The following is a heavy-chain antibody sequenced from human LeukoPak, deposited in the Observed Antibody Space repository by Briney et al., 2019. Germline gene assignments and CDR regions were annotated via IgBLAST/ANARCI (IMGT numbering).Heavy chain of an antibody. CDR2: ISSDSNYI. Sequence: GGSLRLSCAAPGFTFSSYAMTWVRQAPGKGLEWVSCISSDSNYIYYADSLKGRFTISRDNAKNSLYLQMNSLRVDDTAVYYCAVNHRDGYSELGYWGQGTLVTVSS. J-gene: IGHJ4*02. D-gene: IGHD5-24*01. CDR3: AVNHRDGYSELGY. V-gene: IGHV3-21*06. CDR1: GFTFSSYA.